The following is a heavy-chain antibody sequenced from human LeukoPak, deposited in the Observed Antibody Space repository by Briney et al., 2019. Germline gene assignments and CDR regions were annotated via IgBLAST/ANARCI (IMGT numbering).Heavy chain of an antibody. D-gene: IGHD4-17*01. V-gene: IGHV3-21*01. J-gene: IGHJ4*02. CDR3: ARAPDYGDYDYFDY. CDR1: GFTFSSYS. Sequence: GGSLRLSGAASGFTFSSYSMNWVRQAPGKGLEWVSFISSSSSYIYYADSVKGRFTISRDNAKNSLYLQMNSLRAEDTAVYYCARAPDYGDYDYFDYWGQGTLVTVSS. CDR2: ISSSSSYI.